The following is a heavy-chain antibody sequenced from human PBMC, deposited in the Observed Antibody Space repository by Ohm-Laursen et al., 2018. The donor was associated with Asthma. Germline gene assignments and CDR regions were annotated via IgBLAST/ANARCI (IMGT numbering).Heavy chain of an antibody. V-gene: IGHV3-21*01. D-gene: IGHD1-26*01. CDR1: GYTFSRYS. Sequence: GSLRLSRTPSGYTFSRYSIHWVRQIPGKGLEWVASISTASRFIYNADSVRGRFTTSRDNARNSVYLQMNSLRAEDTALYYCARIGPEWELPGREYSLHHWGEGTLVTVSS. CDR3: ARIGPEWELPGREYSLHH. CDR2: ISTASRFI. J-gene: IGHJ1*01.